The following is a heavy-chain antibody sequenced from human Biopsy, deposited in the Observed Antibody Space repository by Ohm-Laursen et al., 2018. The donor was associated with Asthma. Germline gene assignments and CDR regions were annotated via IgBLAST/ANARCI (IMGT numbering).Heavy chain of an antibody. CDR1: GFSLSTSGMC. CDR2: IDWDDDK. CDR3: AHTGAGSPLCSAFDI. Sequence: PTQTLTLTCTFSGFSLSTSGMCVSWIRQPPGKALEWLALIDWDDDKYYSTSLKTRLTITKDTSKNQVLLTMTNMDPVDTATYYCAHTGAGSPLCSAFDIWGQGTRVAVSS. V-gene: IGHV2-70*12. D-gene: IGHD6-19*01. J-gene: IGHJ3*02.